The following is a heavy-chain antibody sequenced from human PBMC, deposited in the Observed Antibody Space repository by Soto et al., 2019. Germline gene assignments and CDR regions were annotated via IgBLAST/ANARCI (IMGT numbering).Heavy chain of an antibody. V-gene: IGHV3-23*01. CDR2: ISASGGTA. J-gene: IGHJ3*02. Sequence: EVQLLESGGGLIQPGGSLRLSCAASGFMFSSYAMSWVRQAPGKGLEWVSSISASGGTANLADSVEGRCTISRDNSKSTLYLQMNSLRAEDTAVYYCARDFDSSGYYGPVGAFDIWGQGTMVTVSS. D-gene: IGHD3-22*01. CDR1: GFMFSSYA. CDR3: ARDFDSSGYYGPVGAFDI.